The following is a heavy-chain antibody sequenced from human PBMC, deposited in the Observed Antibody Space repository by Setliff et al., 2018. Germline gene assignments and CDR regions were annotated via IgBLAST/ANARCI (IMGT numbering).Heavy chain of an antibody. V-gene: IGHV4-39*01. J-gene: IGHJ4*02. CDR3: ASHPRVTIFGVVAFDY. CDR1: GDSISRSTYY. D-gene: IGHD3-3*01. Sequence: PSETLSLTCTVSGDSISRSTYYWGWIRQSPGKGLDWIGTVDHSGNTFYNPSLKSRVTISVDTSKNQFSLKLTSVTAADTAAYYCASHPRVTIFGVVAFDYWGQGILVTVSS. CDR2: VDHSGNT.